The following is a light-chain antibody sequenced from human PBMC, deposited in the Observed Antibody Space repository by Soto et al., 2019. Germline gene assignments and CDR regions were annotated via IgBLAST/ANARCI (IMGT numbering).Light chain of an antibody. CDR3: QSFDSSLSGVV. J-gene: IGLJ3*02. CDR1: TSNIGAGYD. CDR2: RNT. V-gene: IGLV1-40*01. Sequence: QSALTQPPSVSGAPGQRVTISCTGSTSNIGAGYDVFWYQQLPRTAPKLLIYRNTSRPSGVPDRFSASKSYTSASLAITGLQAEDEADYYCQSFDSSLSGVVFGGGTKLTVL.